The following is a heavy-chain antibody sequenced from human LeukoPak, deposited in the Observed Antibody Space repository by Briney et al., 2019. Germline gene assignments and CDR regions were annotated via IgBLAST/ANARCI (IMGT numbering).Heavy chain of an antibody. CDR1: GFTFSSYG. Sequence: GGSLRLSCAASGFTFSSYGMHWVRQAPGKGLEWVAFIRYDGSNKYYADSVKGRFTISRDNSKNTLYLQMNSLRAEDTAVYYCARILYSSSWSVSPGAYWGQGTLVTVSS. D-gene: IGHD6-13*01. J-gene: IGHJ4*02. V-gene: IGHV3-30*02. CDR2: IRYDGSNK. CDR3: ARILYSSSWSVSPGAY.